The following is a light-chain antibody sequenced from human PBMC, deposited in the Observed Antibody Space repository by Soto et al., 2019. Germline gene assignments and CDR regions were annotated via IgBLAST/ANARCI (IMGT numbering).Light chain of an antibody. CDR2: AAS. CDR3: QQYYSYPPT. CDR1: QSISSY. Sequence: DMQMTQFASSLSASIGDRVTITFRASQSISSYLNWYQQKKGKAPKLLIYAASTLQSGVPSRFSGSGYGTDFNLTISCLQSEDFATYYCQQYYSYPPTFGQGTKVDIK. V-gene: IGKV1-39*01. J-gene: IGKJ1*01.